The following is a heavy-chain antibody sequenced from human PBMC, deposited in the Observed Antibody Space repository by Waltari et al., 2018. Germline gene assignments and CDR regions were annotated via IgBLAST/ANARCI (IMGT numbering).Heavy chain of an antibody. Sequence: EVQLVQSGAEVKKPVESLRISCEGSGYDFSTYWITWVRHMPGKGLEWMGRIDPSDSYTNYSPSFRGHVTISVDRSISTAYIQWSGLRASDTAIYYCARTSTRDFYYMDVWGKGTTVTVSS. CDR3: ARTSTRDFYYMDV. CDR1: GYDFSTYW. CDR2: IDPSDSYT. V-gene: IGHV5-10-1*01. J-gene: IGHJ6*03. D-gene: IGHD1-1*01.